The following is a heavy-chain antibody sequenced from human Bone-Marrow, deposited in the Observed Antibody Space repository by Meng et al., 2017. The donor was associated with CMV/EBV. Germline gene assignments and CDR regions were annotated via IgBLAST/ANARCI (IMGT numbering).Heavy chain of an antibody. J-gene: IGHJ4*02. Sequence: EVQLVESGGGLVQPGGSVRLSCAASGFTFSSYWMHWVRQAPGKGLVWVSRINSDGSSTSYADSVKGRFTISRDNAKNTLYLQMNSLRAEDTAVYYCASYYGSGSYLPFDYWGQGTLVTVSS. D-gene: IGHD3-10*01. V-gene: IGHV3-74*01. CDR2: INSDGSST. CDR1: GFTFSSYW. CDR3: ASYYGSGSYLPFDY.